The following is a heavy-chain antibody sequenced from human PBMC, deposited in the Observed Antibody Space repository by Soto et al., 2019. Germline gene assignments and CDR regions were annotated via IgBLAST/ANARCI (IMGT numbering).Heavy chain of an antibody. J-gene: IGHJ6*03. CDR3: AGRYCTNGVCYTNYYYYIDV. Sequence: GGSLRLSCAASGFTFSTYAMSWVRQAPGKGLEWVSTITTSGGNTYYADSVQGRFTISRDNSKDTLYLQMNSLRAEDTAVYYCAGRYCTNGVCYTNYYYYIDVWGKGSTVTVSS. CDR1: GFTFSTYA. V-gene: IGHV3-23*01. CDR2: ITTSGGNT. D-gene: IGHD2-8*01.